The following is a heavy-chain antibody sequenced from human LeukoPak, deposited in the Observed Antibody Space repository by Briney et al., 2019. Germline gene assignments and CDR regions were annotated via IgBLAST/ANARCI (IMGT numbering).Heavy chain of an antibody. D-gene: IGHD3-16*02. Sequence: SETLSLTCTVSGGSISSSSYYWSWIRQPPGKGLEWIGEINHSGSTNYNPSLKSRVTISVDTSKNQFSLKLSSVTAADTAVYYCARDHYVWGSYRYPYAFDIWGQGTMVTVSS. J-gene: IGHJ3*02. CDR1: GGSISSSSYY. V-gene: IGHV4-39*07. CDR2: INHSGST. CDR3: ARDHYVWGSYRYPYAFDI.